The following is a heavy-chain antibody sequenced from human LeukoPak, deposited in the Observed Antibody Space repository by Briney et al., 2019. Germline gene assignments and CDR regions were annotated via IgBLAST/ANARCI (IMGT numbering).Heavy chain of an antibody. Sequence: ASVKVSCKASGYTFSDYYMHWVRQAPGQGLEWMGWINPDSGGTKYAQKFQDRVTVTSDTSISTAYMELSRLRSDDTAVYYCTRDESGTRRGWFEYWGQGTLVTVSS. CDR1: GYTFSDYY. CDR3: TRDESGTRRGWFEY. J-gene: IGHJ5*01. V-gene: IGHV1-2*02. CDR2: INPDSGGT.